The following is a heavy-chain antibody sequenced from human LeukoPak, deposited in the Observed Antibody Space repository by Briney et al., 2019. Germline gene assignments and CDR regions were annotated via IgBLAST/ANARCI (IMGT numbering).Heavy chain of an antibody. CDR2: IYTSGST. CDR1: GGSISSYY. V-gene: IGHV4-4*07. CDR3: ASLQDRSAEYFQH. J-gene: IGHJ1*01. D-gene: IGHD6-13*01. Sequence: PSETLSLTCTVSGGSISSYYWSWIRQPAGKGQEWIGRIYTSGSTNYNPSLKSRATMSVDTSKNQFSLKLSSVTAADTAVYYCASLQDRSAEYFQHWGQGTLVTVSS.